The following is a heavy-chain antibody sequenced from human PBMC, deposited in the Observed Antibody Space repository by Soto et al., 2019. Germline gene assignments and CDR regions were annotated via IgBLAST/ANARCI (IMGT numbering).Heavy chain of an antibody. CDR3: ARGQDFWSGYPFDY. Sequence: PSETLSLTCAVSGGSFSGYYWSWIRQPPGKGLEWIGEISHSGSTKYNPSLKSRVTISVDTSKNQFSLKLTSVTAADTAIYFCARGQDFWSGYPFDYWGQGTLVTVSS. V-gene: IGHV4-34*01. CDR1: GGSFSGYY. D-gene: IGHD3-3*01. J-gene: IGHJ4*02. CDR2: ISHSGST.